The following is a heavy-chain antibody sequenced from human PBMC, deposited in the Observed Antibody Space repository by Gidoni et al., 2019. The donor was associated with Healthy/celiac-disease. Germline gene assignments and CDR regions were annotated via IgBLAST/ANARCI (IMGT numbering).Heavy chain of an antibody. V-gene: IGHV5-10-1*03. CDR1: GYRFTSYW. CDR3: ARHLAYDSSGYGSPYYFDY. Sequence: EVQLVQSGAEVKQPGESLRISCKGVGYRFTSYWISWVRQMPGKGLAWMGRIDPSDSYTNYSPSFQGHVTISADKSISTAYLQWSSLKASDTAMYYCARHLAYDSSGYGSPYYFDYWGQGTLVTVSS. J-gene: IGHJ4*02. CDR2: IDPSDSYT. D-gene: IGHD3-22*01.